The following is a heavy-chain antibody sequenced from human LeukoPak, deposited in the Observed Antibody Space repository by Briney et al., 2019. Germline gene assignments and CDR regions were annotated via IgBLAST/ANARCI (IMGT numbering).Heavy chain of an antibody. CDR1: GGSISSGGYY. CDR2: IYYSGST. V-gene: IGHV4-31*03. D-gene: IGHD3-10*01. Sequence: SETLSLTCTVSGGSISSGGYYWSWIRQHPGKGLEWIGYIYYSGSTYYNPSLKNRVTISVDTSKNQFSLKLSSVTAADTAVYYCARDATDSGIDPWGQGTLVTVSS. CDR3: ARDATDSGIDP. J-gene: IGHJ5*02.